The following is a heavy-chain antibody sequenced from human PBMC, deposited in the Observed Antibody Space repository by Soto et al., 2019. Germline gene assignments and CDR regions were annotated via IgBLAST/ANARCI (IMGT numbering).Heavy chain of an antibody. CDR2: IIPIFGTA. D-gene: IGHD3-10*01. CDR1: GGTFSSYA. CDR3: ARASGPLLGANAFDI. J-gene: IGHJ3*02. Sequence: GASVKVSCKASGGTFSSYAISWVRQAPGQGLEWMGGIIPIFGTANYAQKFQGRVTITADESTSTAYMELSSLRSEDTAVYYCARASGPLLGANAFDIWGQGTMVTVSS. V-gene: IGHV1-69*13.